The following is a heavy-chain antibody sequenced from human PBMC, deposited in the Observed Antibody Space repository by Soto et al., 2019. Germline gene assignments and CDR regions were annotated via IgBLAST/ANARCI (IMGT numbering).Heavy chain of an antibody. Sequence: KTSETLSLTCTVSGGSISSGDYYWSWIRQPPGKGLEWIGYIYYSGSTYYNPSLKSRVTISVDASKNQFSLKVSSVTAADTAVYFCARGPVVTPFVDYWGQGTLVTVSS. J-gene: IGHJ4*02. CDR2: IYYSGST. D-gene: IGHD2-21*02. CDR3: ARGPVVTPFVDY. CDR1: GGSISSGDYY. V-gene: IGHV4-30-4*02.